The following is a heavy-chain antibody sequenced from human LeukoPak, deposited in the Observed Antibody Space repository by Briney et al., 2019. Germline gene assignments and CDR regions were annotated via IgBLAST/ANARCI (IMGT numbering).Heavy chain of an antibody. D-gene: IGHD3-10*01. CDR1: GFTFSSCS. V-gene: IGHV3-21*01. CDR2: ISSSSSYI. J-gene: IGHJ3*02. CDR3: ARDQEDYYEAFDI. Sequence: GGSLRLSCAASGFTFSSCSMNWVRQAPGKGLEWVSSISSSSSYIYYADSMKGRFTISRDNAKNSLYLQMNSLRAEDTAVYYCARDQEDYYEAFDIWGQGTMVTVSS.